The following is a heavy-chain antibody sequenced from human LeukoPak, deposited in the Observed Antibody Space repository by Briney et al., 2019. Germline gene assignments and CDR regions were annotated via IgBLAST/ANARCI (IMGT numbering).Heavy chain of an antibody. Sequence: GGSLRLSCAASGFTVSSNDMSWVRQAPGKGLEWVSVMYTGGSTYYADSVKGRFTISRDNSKNTLHLQMNSLRAEDTAVYYCARGSTALSLDYWGRGTLVTVSS. D-gene: IGHD5-18*01. V-gene: IGHV3-53*01. J-gene: IGHJ4*02. CDR2: MYTGGST. CDR1: GFTVSSND. CDR3: ARGSTALSLDY.